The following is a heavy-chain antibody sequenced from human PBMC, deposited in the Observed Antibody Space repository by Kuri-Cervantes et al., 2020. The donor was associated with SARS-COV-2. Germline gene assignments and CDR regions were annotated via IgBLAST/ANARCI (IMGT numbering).Heavy chain of an antibody. J-gene: IGHJ6*04. V-gene: IGHV4-34*01. Sequence: SETLSLTCTVSGGSISSHYWSWIRQPPGKGLEWIGEVSHSGSTNYNPSLKSRVTISVDTSKNQFSLKLSSVTAADTAVYYCARPGGFLDVWGKGTTVTVSS. D-gene: IGHD4-23*01. CDR2: VSHSGST. CDR1: GGSISSHY. CDR3: ARPGGFLDV.